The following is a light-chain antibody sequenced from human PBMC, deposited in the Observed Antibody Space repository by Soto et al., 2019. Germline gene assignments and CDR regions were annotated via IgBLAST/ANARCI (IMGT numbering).Light chain of an antibody. CDR1: QSISSW. Sequence: IQMTQSPSTLSASVGERVTLTCRASQSISSWLAWYQQKPGKAPKLLIYDASSLESGVPSRFSGSGSGTEFTLTISSLQPDDGATYYCQQYNSYPWTFGQGTKGAIK. V-gene: IGKV1-5*01. CDR2: DAS. J-gene: IGKJ1*01. CDR3: QQYNSYPWT.